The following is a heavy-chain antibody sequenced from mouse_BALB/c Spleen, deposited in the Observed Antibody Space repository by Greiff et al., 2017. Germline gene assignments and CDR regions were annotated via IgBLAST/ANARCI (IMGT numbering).Heavy chain of an antibody. J-gene: IGHJ4*01. CDR2: ISSGGSYT. V-gene: IGHV5-9-3*01. D-gene: IGHD1-1*01. CDR3: AKDYSYAMDY. Sequence: EVQRVESGGGLVKPGGSLKLSCAASGFTFSSYAMSWVRQTPEKRLEWVATISSGGSYTYYPDSVKGRFTISRDNAKNTLYLQMSSLRSEDTAMYYCAKDYSYAMDYWGQGTSVTVSS. CDR1: GFTFSSYA.